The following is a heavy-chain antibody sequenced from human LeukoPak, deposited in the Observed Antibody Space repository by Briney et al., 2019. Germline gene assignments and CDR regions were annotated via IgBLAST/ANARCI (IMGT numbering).Heavy chain of an antibody. V-gene: IGHV4-61*02. CDR3: AREAYFYDSSGTDAFDI. CDR1: GGTISSGSYY. D-gene: IGHD3-22*01. J-gene: IGHJ3*02. Sequence: SETLSLTCTVPGGTISSGSYYWSWIRQPAGKGLEWIGRIYTSRSTNYNPSLKSRVTISVDTSKNQFSLKLSSVTATDTAVYYCAREAYFYDSSGTDAFDIWGQGTMVTVSS. CDR2: IYTSRST.